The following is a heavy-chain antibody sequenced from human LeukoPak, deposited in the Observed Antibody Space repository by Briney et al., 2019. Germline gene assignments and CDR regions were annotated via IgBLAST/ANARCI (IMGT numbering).Heavy chain of an antibody. Sequence: GGSLRLSCVASGFTLSAYMMSWVRQAPGKGLEWVSGISGGAGGAFYSDSVRGRFTISRDSPKNTLYLQMNSLRVEDTAVYYCTKDPLDYWGQGTLVTVSS. V-gene: IGHV3-23*01. CDR3: TKDPLDY. CDR2: ISGGAGGA. CDR1: GFTLSAYM. J-gene: IGHJ4*02.